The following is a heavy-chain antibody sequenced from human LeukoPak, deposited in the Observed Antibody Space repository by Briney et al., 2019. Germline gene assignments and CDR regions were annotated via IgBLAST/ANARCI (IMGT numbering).Heavy chain of an antibody. J-gene: IGHJ6*02. CDR3: ARSCGAGSCYYYYGMDV. CDR2: IYYTGST. CDR1: GGSISHYY. D-gene: IGHD2-21*01. Sequence: SETLSLTCTVSGGSISHYYWSWIRQPPGKGLEWIGYIYYTGSTNYNPSLKSRVIISVDTSKKQLSLQLTSVTAAATAVYYCARSCGAGSCYYYYGMDVWGPGTSVTVFS. V-gene: IGHV4-59*01.